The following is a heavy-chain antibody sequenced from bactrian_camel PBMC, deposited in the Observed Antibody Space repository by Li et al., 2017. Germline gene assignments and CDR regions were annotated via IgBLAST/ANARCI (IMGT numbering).Heavy chain of an antibody. CDR1: RDFDDTYC. D-gene: IGHD2*01. Sequence: HVQLVESGGGSVQAGGSLRLSCVGTRDFDDTYCMGWFRGELRVEIATIDSEGSITYADSVKGRFTISKDDARRTLYLQMDSLKAEDTAMYYCAADPIERGGYCYSPKGYWGQGTQVTVS. J-gene: IGHJ6*01. CDR3: AADPIERGGYCYSPKGY. V-gene: IGHV3S53*01. CDR2: IDSEGSI.